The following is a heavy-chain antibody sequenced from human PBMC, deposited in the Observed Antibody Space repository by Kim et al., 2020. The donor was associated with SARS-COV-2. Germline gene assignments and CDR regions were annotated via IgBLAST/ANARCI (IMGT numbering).Heavy chain of an antibody. V-gene: IGHV1-69*04. D-gene: IGHD3-9*01. J-gene: IGHJ3*02. Sequence: QKFQGRVTITADKSTSTAYMELSSLRSEDTAVYYCARGTYYDILTGYWAIWGQGTMVTVSS. CDR3: ARGTYYDILTGYWAI.